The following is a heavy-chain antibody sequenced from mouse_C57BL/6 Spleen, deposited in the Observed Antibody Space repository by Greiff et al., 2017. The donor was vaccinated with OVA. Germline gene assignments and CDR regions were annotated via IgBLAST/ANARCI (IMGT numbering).Heavy chain of an antibody. Sequence: VQLQQPGAELVKPGASVKMSCKASGYTFTSYWLTWVKQRPGQGLAWIGDIYPGSGSTNYNEKFKSKATLTVDTSSSTAYMQLSSLTSEDSAVYYGARREDGYYSGVAYWGQGTRVTVSA. D-gene: IGHD2-3*01. CDR3: ARREDGYYSGVAY. CDR2: IYPGSGST. V-gene: IGHV1-55*01. J-gene: IGHJ3*01. CDR1: GYTFTSYW.